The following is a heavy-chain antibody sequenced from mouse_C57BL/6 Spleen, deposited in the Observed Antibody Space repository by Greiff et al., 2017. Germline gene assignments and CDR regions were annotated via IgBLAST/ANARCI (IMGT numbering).Heavy chain of an antibody. Sequence: QVQLKQSGAELVRPGTSVKVSCKASGYAFTNYLIEWVKQRPGQGLEWIGVINPGGGGTNYNEKFKGKATLTADKSSSTAYMQLSSLTSEDSAVYCCARGEYDVRCAYWGQGTLVTVSA. CDR3: ARGEYDVRCAY. CDR1: GYAFTNYL. V-gene: IGHV1-54*01. J-gene: IGHJ3*01. D-gene: IGHD2-14*01. CDR2: INPGGGGT.